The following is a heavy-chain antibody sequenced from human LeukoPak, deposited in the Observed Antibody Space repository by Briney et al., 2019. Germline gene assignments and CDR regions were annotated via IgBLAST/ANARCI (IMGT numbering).Heavy chain of an antibody. CDR2: INNDGSST. V-gene: IGHV3-74*01. Sequence: GGSLRLSCAASGFTLSSYWMHWVRQAPGKGLVWVSRINNDGSSTSYADSVKGRFTISRDNAKNTLYLQMNSLRDEDTGVYYCAKGGTVLFDYWGQGTLVTVSS. D-gene: IGHD3-16*01. J-gene: IGHJ4*02. CDR1: GFTLSSYW. CDR3: AKGGTVLFDY.